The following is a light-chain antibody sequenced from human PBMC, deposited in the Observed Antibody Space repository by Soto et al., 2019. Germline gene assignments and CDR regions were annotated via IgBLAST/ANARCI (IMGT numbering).Light chain of an antibody. V-gene: IGKV1-5*03. CDR1: QSISSW. Sequence: DIQMTQSPSTLSASVGDRVTITCRASQSISSWLAWYQQKPGKAPKLLIYKASSFESGVPSRFIGSGSGTEFTLTISSLQPDDFATYYCQQYNSYSRTFGQGTKPEIK. CDR2: KAS. J-gene: IGKJ2*01. CDR3: QQYNSYSRT.